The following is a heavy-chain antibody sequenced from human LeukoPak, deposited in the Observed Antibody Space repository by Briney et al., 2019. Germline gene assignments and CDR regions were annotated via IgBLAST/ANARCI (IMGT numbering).Heavy chain of an antibody. CDR2: IIPIFGTA. D-gene: IGHD5-24*01. Sequence: SVKVSCKASGGTFSSYAISWVRQAPGQGLEWMGGIIPIFGTANYAQKFQGRVTITTDESTSTAYMELSSLRSEDTAVYYCATSGGLQDYFDYWGQGTLVTVSS. J-gene: IGHJ4*02. CDR1: GGTFSSYA. V-gene: IGHV1-69*05. CDR3: ATSGGLQDYFDY.